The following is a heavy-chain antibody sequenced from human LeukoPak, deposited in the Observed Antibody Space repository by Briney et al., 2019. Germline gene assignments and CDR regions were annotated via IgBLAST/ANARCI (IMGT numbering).Heavy chain of an antibody. Sequence: KASETLSLTSTVPGGSISGSYWSWIRPRPGKGREWWGYIYYSGSTNYNTSLKSRVTISVATPKNQFSLKLSSVTAANTAVYYCAGGVSSGSDYWGQGTLVTVSS. J-gene: IGHJ4*02. D-gene: IGHD3-10*01. V-gene: IGHV4-59*08. CDR2: IYYSGST. CDR1: GGSISGSY. CDR3: AGGVSSGSDY.